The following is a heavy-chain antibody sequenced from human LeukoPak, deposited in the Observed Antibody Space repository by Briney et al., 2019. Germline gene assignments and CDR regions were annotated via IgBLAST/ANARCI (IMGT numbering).Heavy chain of an antibody. Sequence: SSETLSLTCAVYGGSFSGYYWSWIRQPPGKGLEWIGYIYYSGSTYYNPSLKSRVTISVDTFKNQFSLKLSSVTAADTAVYYCARGQPDYDILTGYPINWFDPWGQGTLVTVSS. CDR1: GGSFSGYY. D-gene: IGHD3-9*01. CDR2: IYYSGST. V-gene: IGHV4-30-4*08. CDR3: ARGQPDYDILTGYPINWFDP. J-gene: IGHJ5*02.